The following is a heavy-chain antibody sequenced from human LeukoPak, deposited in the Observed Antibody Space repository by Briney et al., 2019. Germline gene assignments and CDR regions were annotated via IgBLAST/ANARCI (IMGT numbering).Heavy chain of an antibody. CDR2: IYPGDSDT. D-gene: IGHD2-15*01. CDR3: ASSRYCSGGSCPLDY. J-gene: IGHJ4*02. V-gene: IGHV5-51*01. CDR1: GYSFTSYW. Sequence: ESLKISCKGSGYSFTSYWIGWVRQMPGKGLEWMGIIYPGDSDTRYSPSFQGQVTISADKSISTAYLQWSSLKASDTAMYYCASSRYCSGGSCPLDYWGQGTLVTVSS.